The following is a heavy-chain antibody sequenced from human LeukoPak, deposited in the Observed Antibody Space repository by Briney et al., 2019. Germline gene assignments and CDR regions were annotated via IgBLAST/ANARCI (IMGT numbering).Heavy chain of an antibody. CDR1: GGSISSSSYY. CDR3: ATRHDYGGTFGC. Sequence: SETLSLTCTVSGGSISSSSYYWGWIRQPPGKGLEWIGSIYYSGSTYYNPSLKSRVTISVDTSKNQFSLKLSSVTAADTAVYYCATRHDYGGTFGCRGHGTLVTV. D-gene: IGHD4-23*01. J-gene: IGHJ4*01. V-gene: IGHV4-39*07. CDR2: IYYSGST.